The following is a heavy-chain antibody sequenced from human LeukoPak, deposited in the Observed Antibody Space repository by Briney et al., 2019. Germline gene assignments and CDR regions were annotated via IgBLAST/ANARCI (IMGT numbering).Heavy chain of an antibody. J-gene: IGHJ4*02. V-gene: IGHV3-7*01. Sequence: GGSLRLSCAASGFTFSSYWMSWVRQAPGKGLEWVANIKQDGSEKYYVDSVKGRFTISRDNAKNSLYLQMNSLRAEHTAVYYCEREDTAMVTDYWGQGTLVSVSS. CDR2: IKQDGSEK. D-gene: IGHD5-18*01. CDR3: EREDTAMVTDY. CDR1: GFTFSSYW.